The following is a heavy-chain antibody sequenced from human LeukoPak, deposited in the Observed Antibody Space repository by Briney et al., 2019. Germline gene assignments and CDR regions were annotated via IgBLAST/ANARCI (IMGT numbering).Heavy chain of an antibody. D-gene: IGHD1-26*01. CDR1: GGSVSSGHYY. J-gene: IGHJ4*02. CDR2: MYYSGTT. V-gene: IGHV4-61*01. CDR3: ARDRGWEVFDY. Sequence: SETLSLTCTVSGGSVSSGHYYWSWIRQSPGRGLEWIGNMYYSGTTTYNPSLKSRVTISRDTSKNQFSLNLSSVTSLDTALYYCARDRGWEVFDYWGQGILVTVSS.